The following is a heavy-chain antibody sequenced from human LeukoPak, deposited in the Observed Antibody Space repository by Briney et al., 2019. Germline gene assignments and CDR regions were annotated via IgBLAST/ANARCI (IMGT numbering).Heavy chain of an antibody. CDR2: IIPIFGTA. J-gene: IGHJ4*02. CDR1: GGTFSSYA. V-gene: IGHV1-69*05. CDR3: ARTYCSGGSCYRDDY. D-gene: IGHD2-15*01. Sequence: ASVKVSCKASGGTFSSYAISWVRQAPGQGLEWMGGIIPIFGTANYAQKFQGRVTITTDESTSTAYMELSSLRSEDTAVCYCARTYCSGGSCYRDDYWGQGTLVTVSS.